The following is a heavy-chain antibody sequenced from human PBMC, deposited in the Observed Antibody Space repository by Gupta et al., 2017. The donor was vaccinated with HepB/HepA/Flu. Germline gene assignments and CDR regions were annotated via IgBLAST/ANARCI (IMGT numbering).Heavy chain of an antibody. CDR3: ARDRAPGDALDI. J-gene: IGHJ3*02. V-gene: IGHV3-33*01. Sequence: QVQLVESGGGVVQPGRSLRLSCAASGFTFSSYGMHWVRQAPGKGLEWVAVIWYDGSNKYYADSVKGRVTISRDNSKNTLYLQMNSLRAEDTAVYYCARDRAPGDALDIWGQGTMVTVSS. D-gene: IGHD3-10*01. CDR2: IWYDGSNK. CDR1: GFTFSSYG.